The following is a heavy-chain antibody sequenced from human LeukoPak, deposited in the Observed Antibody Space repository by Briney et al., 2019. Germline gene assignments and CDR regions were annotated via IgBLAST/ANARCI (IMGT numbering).Heavy chain of an antibody. CDR2: ISSSSSYI. D-gene: IGHD6-19*01. V-gene: IGHV3-21*04. J-gene: IGHJ6*03. CDR1: GFTFSSYS. CDR3: ARGFGSGWSDYYYYMDV. Sequence: PGGSLRLSCAASGFTFSSYSMNWVRQAPGKGLEWVSSISSSSSYIYYADSVKGRFTISRDNAKNSLYLQMNSLRAEDTAVYYCARGFGSGWSDYYYYMDVWGKGTTVTVSS.